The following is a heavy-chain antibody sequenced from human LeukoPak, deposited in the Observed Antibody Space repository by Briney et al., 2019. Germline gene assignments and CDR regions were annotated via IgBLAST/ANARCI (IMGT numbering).Heavy chain of an antibody. CDR3: ARGGFYCGGDCYVDY. V-gene: IGHV4-39*07. Sequence: SETLSLACTVSGGSISSSSYYWGWIRQPPGKGLEWIGEINHSGSTNYNPSLKSRVTISVDTSKNQFSLKLSSVTAADTAVYYCARGGFYCGGDCYVDYWGQGTLVTVSS. J-gene: IGHJ4*02. CDR2: INHSGST. CDR1: GGSISSSSYY. D-gene: IGHD2-21*02.